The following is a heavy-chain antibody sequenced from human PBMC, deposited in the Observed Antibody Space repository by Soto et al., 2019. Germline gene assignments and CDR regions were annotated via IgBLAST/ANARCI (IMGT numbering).Heavy chain of an antibody. D-gene: IGHD7-27*01. J-gene: IGHJ3*02. V-gene: IGHV3-30*04. CDR3: ASDLAIWGISDAFDI. CDR1: GFTFSSYA. CDR2: ISYDGSNK. Sequence: GGSLRLSCAASGFTFSSYAMHWVRQAPGKGLEWVAVISYDGSNKYYTDSVKGRFTISRDNSKNTLYLLMNSLRAEDTAVYAGASDLAIWGISDAFDIWGQGTMVTVSS.